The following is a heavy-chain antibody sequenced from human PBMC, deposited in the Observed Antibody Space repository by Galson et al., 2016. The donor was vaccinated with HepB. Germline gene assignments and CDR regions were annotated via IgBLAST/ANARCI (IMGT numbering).Heavy chain of an antibody. CDR3: ARDRGGGAPKLLIFDY. Sequence: SLRLSCAASGFTFSSYSMRWVRQAPGKGLEWVSSISYSSSYMPYADAGKGRFTISRDNAKHSLYLQMNSRGAEDTAVYFCARDRGGGAPKLLIFDYWGQGTLVTVSS. J-gene: IGHJ4*02. CDR1: GFTFSSYS. V-gene: IGHV3-21*01. D-gene: IGHD3-16*01. CDR2: ISYSSSYM.